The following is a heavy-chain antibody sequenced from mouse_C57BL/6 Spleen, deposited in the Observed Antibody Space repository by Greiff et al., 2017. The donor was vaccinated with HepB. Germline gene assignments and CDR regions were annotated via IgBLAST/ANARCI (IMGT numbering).Heavy chain of an antibody. D-gene: IGHD1-1*01. Sequence: VQLQQSGAELVKPGASVKLSCKASGYTFTSYWMHWVKQRPGRGLEWIGRIDPNSGGTKYNEKLKSKATLTVDKPSSKAYMQLSSLTSEDSAVYYCATLYYGSKQDYYAMDYWGQGTSVTVSS. CDR3: ATLYYGSKQDYYAMDY. V-gene: IGHV1-72*01. J-gene: IGHJ4*01. CDR1: GYTFTSYW. CDR2: IDPNSGGT.